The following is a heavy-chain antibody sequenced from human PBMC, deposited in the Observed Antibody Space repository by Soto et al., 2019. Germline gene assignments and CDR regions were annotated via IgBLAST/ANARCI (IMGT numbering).Heavy chain of an antibody. Sequence: SETLSLTCAVSGGSISSGFYSWSWIRQPPGQGLEWIGYIYNSGNTYYNPSLMSRVTISVDRSQNHFSLKLTSVTAADTAVYYCARGSDGVWNWFDPWGQGTQVTVSS. CDR2: IYNSGNT. D-gene: IGHD2-21*02. CDR1: GGSISSGFYS. CDR3: ARGSDGVWNWFDP. J-gene: IGHJ5*02. V-gene: IGHV4-30-2*01.